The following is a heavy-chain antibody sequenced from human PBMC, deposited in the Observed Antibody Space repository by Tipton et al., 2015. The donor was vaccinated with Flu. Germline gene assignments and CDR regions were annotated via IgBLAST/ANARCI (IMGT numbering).Heavy chain of an antibody. Sequence: TLSLTCTVSGGSISGHYWSWIRQPPGMGLEWIGYIHDSGSTNYNPTLKSRVTLSLDTSKNRFSLKVISVTAADTAVYYCARDVAAIPAAIRDWGQGTLVTVSS. CDR3: ARDVAAIPAAIRD. D-gene: IGHD2-2*01. J-gene: IGHJ4*02. CDR2: IHDSGST. V-gene: IGHV4-59*11. CDR1: GGSISGHY.